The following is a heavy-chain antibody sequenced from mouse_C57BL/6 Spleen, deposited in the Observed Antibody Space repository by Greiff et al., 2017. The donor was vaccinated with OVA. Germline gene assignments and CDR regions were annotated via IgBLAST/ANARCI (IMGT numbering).Heavy chain of an antibody. V-gene: IGHV1-80*01. CDR2: IYPGDGDT. D-gene: IGHD4-1*01. CDR3: AEGELGEGFAY. Sequence: QVQLKESEAELVKPGASVKISCKASGYAFSSYWMNWVKQRPGKGLEWIGQIYPGDGDTNYNGKFKGKATLTADKSSSTAYMQLSSLTSEDSAVYFCAEGELGEGFAYWGQGTLVTVSA. J-gene: IGHJ3*01. CDR1: GYAFSSYW.